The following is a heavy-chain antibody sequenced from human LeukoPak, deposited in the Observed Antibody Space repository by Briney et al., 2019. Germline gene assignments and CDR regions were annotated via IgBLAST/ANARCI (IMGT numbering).Heavy chain of an antibody. Sequence: GGSLRLSCAASGFTFSTYGMHWVRQAPGKGLEWVALIWYDGSSKYYADSVKGRFTISRDNSKNTLYLQMNSLRAEDTAVYYCAREDFDWFAGLIDYWGQGTLVTVSS. CDR3: AREDFDWFAGLIDY. CDR2: IWYDGSSK. CDR1: GFTFSTYG. J-gene: IGHJ4*02. D-gene: IGHD3-9*01. V-gene: IGHV3-33*01.